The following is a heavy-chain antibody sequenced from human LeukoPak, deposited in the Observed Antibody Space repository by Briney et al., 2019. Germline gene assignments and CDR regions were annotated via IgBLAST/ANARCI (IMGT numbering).Heavy chain of an antibody. Sequence: GGSLRLSCAASGFTFSSYSMNWVRQAPGKGLEWVSSISSSSSYIYYADSVKGRFTISRDNAKNTLYLQMNSLRAEDTAVYYCAKDPPRYGSELDFYYYYYMDVWGKGTTVTISS. CDR3: AKDPPRYGSELDFYYYYYMDV. V-gene: IGHV3-21*01. CDR1: GFTFSSYS. D-gene: IGHD3-10*01. CDR2: ISSSSSYI. J-gene: IGHJ6*03.